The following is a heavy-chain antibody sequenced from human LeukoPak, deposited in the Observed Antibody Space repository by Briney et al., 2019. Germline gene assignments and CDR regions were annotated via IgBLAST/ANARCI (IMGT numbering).Heavy chain of an antibody. CDR1: GYTFTSYY. CDR2: INPSGGST. J-gene: IGHJ4*02. CDR3: ARDPGGKTYDFWSGYYLPSH. V-gene: IGHV1-46*01. D-gene: IGHD3-3*01. Sequence: GASVKVSCKASGYTFTSYYMHWVRQAPGQGLEWMGIINPSGGSTSYAQKFQGRVTMTRDMSTSTVCMELSSLRSEDTAVYYCARDPGGKTYDFWSGYYLPSHWGQGTLVTVSS.